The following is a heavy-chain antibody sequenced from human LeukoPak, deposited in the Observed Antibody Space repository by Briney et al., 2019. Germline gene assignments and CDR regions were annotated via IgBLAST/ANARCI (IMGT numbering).Heavy chain of an antibody. Sequence: GESLKISCKASGFSFTNYWIGWVRQMPGKGLEWMGIIYPGDSDSRYSLSFQGQVTISADKSITTTYLQWSSLKASDTAMYYCARQISSTYYFDYWGQGTLVTVSS. J-gene: IGHJ4*02. D-gene: IGHD6-13*01. CDR1: GFSFTNYW. V-gene: IGHV5-51*01. CDR3: ARQISSTYYFDY. CDR2: IYPGDSDS.